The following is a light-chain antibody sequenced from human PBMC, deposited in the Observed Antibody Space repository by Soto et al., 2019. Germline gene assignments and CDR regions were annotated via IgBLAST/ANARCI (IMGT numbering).Light chain of an antibody. CDR1: QRISTY. V-gene: IGKV1-39*01. CDR2: DAS. CDR3: QQSYTSPLT. J-gene: IGKJ4*01. Sequence: DIQMTQSSSSLSASVGDRVTITCRASQRISTYLNWYQQKPGKAPKFLIYDASNLQSGVPSRFSGSGSGTNFTLTISSLQPEDFVTYYCQQSYTSPLTFGGGTKVDIK.